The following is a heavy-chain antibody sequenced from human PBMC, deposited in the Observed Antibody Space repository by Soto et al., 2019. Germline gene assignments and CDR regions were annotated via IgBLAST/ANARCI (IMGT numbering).Heavy chain of an antibody. V-gene: IGHV3-33*01. J-gene: IGHJ6*03. CDR2: IWYDGSNK. CDR3: ARDYGSPYYYYMDV. Sequence: GGSLRLSCAASGFTFSSYGMHWVRQAPGKGLEWVAVIWYDGSNKYYADSVKGRFTISRDNSKNTLYLQMNSLRAEDTAVYYCARDYGSPYYYYMDVWGKGTTVTVSS. CDR1: GFTFSSYG. D-gene: IGHD3-10*01.